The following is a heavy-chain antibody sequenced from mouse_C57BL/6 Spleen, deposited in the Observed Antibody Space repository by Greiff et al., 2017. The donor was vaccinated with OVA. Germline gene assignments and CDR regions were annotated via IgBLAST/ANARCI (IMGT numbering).Heavy chain of an antibody. V-gene: IGHV2-6-1*01. J-gene: IGHJ2*01. CDR3: ARHAGEGYYFDY. CDR1: GFSLTSYG. Sequence: QVQLKQSGPGLVAPSQSLSITCTVSGFSLTSYGVHWVRQPPGKGLEWLVVIWSDGSTTYNSALKSRLSISKDNSKSQVFLKMNSLQTDDTAMYYCARHAGEGYYFDYWGQGTTLTVSS. CDR2: IWSDGST.